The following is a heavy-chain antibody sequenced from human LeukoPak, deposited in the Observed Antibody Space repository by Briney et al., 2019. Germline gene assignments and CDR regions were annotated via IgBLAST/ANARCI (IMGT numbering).Heavy chain of an antibody. J-gene: IGHJ4*02. CDR3: AKNRDYVSFDY. V-gene: IGHV3-48*01. CDR1: GFTFSTYS. D-gene: IGHD4-17*01. CDR2: ISSSSSTI. Sequence: GGSLRLSCAASGFTFSTYSMNWVRQAPGKGLEWVSYISSSSSTIYYADSVKGRFTISRDNSKNTLYLQMNSLRAEDTAVYYCAKNRDYVSFDYWGQGTLVTVSS.